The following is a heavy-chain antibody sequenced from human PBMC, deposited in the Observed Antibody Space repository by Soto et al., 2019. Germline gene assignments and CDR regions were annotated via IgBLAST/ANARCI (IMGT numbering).Heavy chain of an antibody. V-gene: IGHV4-4*07. D-gene: IGHD3-22*01. Sequence: SETLSLTCTVSGGSLSNYYWSWIRHPTGKGLEWIGRIYTGGSINYNPSLKSRVTMSVDASKQQFSLKLTSVTAADTAVYYCARDLDSSGFSPDWFDPWGQGTLVTVSS. CDR1: GGSLSNYY. CDR3: ARDLDSSGFSPDWFDP. J-gene: IGHJ5*02. CDR2: IYTGGSI.